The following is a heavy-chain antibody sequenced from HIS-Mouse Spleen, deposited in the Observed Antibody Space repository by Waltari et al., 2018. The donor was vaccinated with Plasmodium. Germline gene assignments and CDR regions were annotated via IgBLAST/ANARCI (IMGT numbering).Heavy chain of an antibody. D-gene: IGHD6-6*01. CDR3: ARGMKSSSSAFDI. J-gene: IGHJ3*02. CDR2: IYSVGST. V-gene: IGHV3-53*01. Sequence: EVQLVESGGGLIQPGGSLRLSCAASGFTVSSNYMSWVRQAPGKGLEWVSGIYSVGSTYYADSVKGRFTISRDNSKNTLYLQMNSLRAEDTAVYYCARGMKSSSSAFDIWGQGTMVTVSS. CDR1: GFTVSSNY.